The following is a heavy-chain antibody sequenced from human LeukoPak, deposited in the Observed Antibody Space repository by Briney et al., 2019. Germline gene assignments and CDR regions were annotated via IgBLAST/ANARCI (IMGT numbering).Heavy chain of an antibody. CDR1: GYTFTSYG. V-gene: IGHV1-18*01. D-gene: IGHD3-22*01. Sequence: ASVKVSCKASGYTFTSYGISWVRQAPGQGLEWMGWISAYNGNTNYAQKPQGRVTMTTDTSTSTAYMELRSLRSDDTAVYYCARDKGPALLTYYYDSSGYKSWFDPWGQGTLVTVSS. CDR3: ARDKGPALLTYYYDSSGYKSWFDP. J-gene: IGHJ5*02. CDR2: ISAYNGNT.